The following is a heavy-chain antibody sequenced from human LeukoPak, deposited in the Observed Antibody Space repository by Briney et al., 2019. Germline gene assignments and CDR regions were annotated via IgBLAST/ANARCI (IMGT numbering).Heavy chain of an antibody. CDR1: GYTFTSYD. Sequence: ASVKVSCKASGYTFTSYDINWVRQATGQGLEWMGWMNPNSGNTGYAQKFQGRVTMTRNTSISTAYMELSSLRSEDTAVYYCATPPHDFWSGYYFLVYWGQGTLVTVSS. D-gene: IGHD3-3*01. J-gene: IGHJ4*02. CDR2: MNPNSGNT. V-gene: IGHV1-8*01. CDR3: ATPPHDFWSGYYFLVY.